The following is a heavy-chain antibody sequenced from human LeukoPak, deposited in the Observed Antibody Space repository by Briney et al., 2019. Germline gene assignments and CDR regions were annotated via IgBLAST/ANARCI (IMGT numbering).Heavy chain of an antibody. CDR1: GGSFSGYC. Sequence: SETLSLTCAVYGGSFSGYCWSWIRQPPGKGLEWIGEINHSGSTNYNPSLKSRVTISVDTSKNQFSLKLSSVTAADTAVYYCASNSFDYYGSGSYSVDYWGQGTLVTVSS. CDR3: ASNSFDYYGSGSYSVDY. V-gene: IGHV4-34*01. CDR2: INHSGST. D-gene: IGHD3-10*01. J-gene: IGHJ4*02.